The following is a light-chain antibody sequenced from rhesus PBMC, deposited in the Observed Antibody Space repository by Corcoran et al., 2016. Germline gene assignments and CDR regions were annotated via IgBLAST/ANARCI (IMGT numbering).Light chain of an antibody. Sequence: DIVMTQTPLSLPVTPGEPASISCRSSQSLLHSNGNTYLHWYLQKPGQSPRLLIYKVNNRESGVPDTVSGSGSGTDFTLKISRVEPEDVGGYYCMQSTKDPYSFGQGTKVESK. CDR3: MQSTKDPYS. J-gene: IGKJ2*01. CDR1: QSLLHSNGNTY. V-gene: IGKV2S3*01. CDR2: KVN.